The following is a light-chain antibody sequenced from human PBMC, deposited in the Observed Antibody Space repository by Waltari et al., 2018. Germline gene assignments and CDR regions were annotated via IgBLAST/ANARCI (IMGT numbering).Light chain of an antibody. CDR3: SSYTTNTRV. V-gene: IGLV2-14*03. Sequence: QSALTQPASVSGSPGQSIPISCTGTSGDLVIGTRVSWYQQYPGKAPKLMIYDVSSRPSGVSDRFSGSKSGNTASLTISGLQVEDEADYYCSSYTTNTRVFGGGTKLTVL. CDR1: SGDLVIGTR. J-gene: IGLJ3*02. CDR2: DVS.